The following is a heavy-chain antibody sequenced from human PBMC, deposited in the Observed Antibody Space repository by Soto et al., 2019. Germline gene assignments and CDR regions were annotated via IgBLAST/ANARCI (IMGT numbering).Heavy chain of an antibody. CDR1: GFPFSNFA. D-gene: IGHD1-26*01. CDR2: MSFVGTTK. CDR3: AREGPEAFRSTWHFDY. V-gene: IGHV3-30-3*01. J-gene: IGHJ4*02. Sequence: QVQLVESGGGVVQPGRSLRLSCAASGFPFSNFAMHWFRRAPGRGLEWVAVMSFVGTTKFYADSVKGRFTVSRDNSQNTLYLQVNSLRDEDTAVYYCAREGPEAFRSTWHFDYWGQGTLVTVSS.